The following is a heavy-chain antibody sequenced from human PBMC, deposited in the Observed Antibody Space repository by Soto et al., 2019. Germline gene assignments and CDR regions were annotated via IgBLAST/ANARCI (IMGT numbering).Heavy chain of an antibody. V-gene: IGHV3-74*01. CDR1: GFTFSSYW. D-gene: IGHD3-10*01. Sequence: EVQLVESGGGLVQPGGSLRLSCEASGFTFSSYWMHWVRQSPGKGLEWVSRINSDGSTANYADSVKGRFTISRDNARDTLYLYLQMNSHRAEDTAVYYCARGIRNYYGSDFWGQGTLVTVSS. J-gene: IGHJ4*02. CDR2: INSDGSTA. CDR3: ARGIRNYYGSDF.